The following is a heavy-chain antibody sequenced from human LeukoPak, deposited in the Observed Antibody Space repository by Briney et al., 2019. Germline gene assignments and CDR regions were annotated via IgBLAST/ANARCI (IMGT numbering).Heavy chain of an antibody. Sequence: GGSLRLSCAASGFTFSSNYMSWVRQAPGKGLEWVSVIYSGGSTYYADSVKGRFTISRDNSKNTLYLQMNSQRAEDTAVYYCARELDGSAPVSWGQGTLVTVSS. CDR3: ARELDGSAPVS. J-gene: IGHJ4*02. CDR2: IYSGGST. CDR1: GFTFSSNY. V-gene: IGHV3-53*01. D-gene: IGHD3-22*01.